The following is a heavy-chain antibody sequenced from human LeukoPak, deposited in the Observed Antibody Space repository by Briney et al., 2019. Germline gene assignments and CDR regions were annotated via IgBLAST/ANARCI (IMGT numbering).Heavy chain of an antibody. CDR1: GFTFSSYA. V-gene: IGHV3-30-3*01. CDR3: AKDMRAVAGTGSWEFDY. CDR2: ISYDGSNK. Sequence: GGSLRLSCAASGFTFSSYAMHWVRQAPGKGLEWVAVISYDGSNKYYADSVKGRFTISRDNSKNTLYLQMNSLRAEDTAVYYCAKDMRAVAGTGSWEFDYWGQGTLVTVSS. J-gene: IGHJ4*02. D-gene: IGHD6-19*01.